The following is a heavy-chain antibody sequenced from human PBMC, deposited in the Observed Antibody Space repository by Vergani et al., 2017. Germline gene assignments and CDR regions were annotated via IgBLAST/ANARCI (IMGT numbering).Heavy chain of an antibody. V-gene: IGHV5-51*01. Sequence: EVQLVQSGAEVKKPGESLKISCKGSGYSFTSYWIGWVRQMPGKGLEWMGIIYPGDSDTRYSPSFQGQVTISAVKSISTAYLQWSSLKASDTAMYYCARRRDIVVVPAAVFGMDVWGQGTTVTVSS. D-gene: IGHD2-2*01. J-gene: IGHJ6*02. CDR1: GYSFTSYW. CDR2: IYPGDSDT. CDR3: ARRRDIVVVPAAVFGMDV.